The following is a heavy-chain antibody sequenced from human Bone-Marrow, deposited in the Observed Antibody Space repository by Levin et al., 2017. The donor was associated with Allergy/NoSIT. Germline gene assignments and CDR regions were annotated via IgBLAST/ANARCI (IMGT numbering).Heavy chain of an antibody. CDR2: IAPLDSDT. Sequence: GESLKISCKGSGFRFTNFWIGWVRQMPGKGLEWMGMIAPLDSDTRYSPSFQGQVTIAADKSITTAYLQWNSLKAPDTALYYCARLEKAGCSWADCWGQGTQVTVSS. J-gene: IGHJ4*02. D-gene: IGHD1-1*01. V-gene: IGHV5-51*01. CDR1: GFRFTNFW. CDR3: ARLEKAGCSWADC.